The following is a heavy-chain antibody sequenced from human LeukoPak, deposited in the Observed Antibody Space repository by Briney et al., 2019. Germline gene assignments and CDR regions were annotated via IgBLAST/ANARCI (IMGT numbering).Heavy chain of an antibody. D-gene: IGHD6-13*01. J-gene: IGHJ4*02. CDR2: NYNSGST. Sequence: PSETLSLTCTVSGGPISSYYWSWIPQPAGKGPEWIGHNYNSGSTNYNPSLKGRVTMSVATSKNQCSLHLSSVTAADTAVYYCARSAFLVTAPGLYYFDYWGQGTLVAVSS. CDR3: ARSAFLVTAPGLYYFDY. V-gene: IGHV4-4*07. CDR1: GGPISSYY.